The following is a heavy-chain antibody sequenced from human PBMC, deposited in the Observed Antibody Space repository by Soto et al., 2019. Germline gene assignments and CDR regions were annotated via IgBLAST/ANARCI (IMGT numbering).Heavy chain of an antibody. CDR1: GFTFSSYV. CDR2: ISGSGGST. Sequence: GGSLRLSCAASGFTFSSYVMSWVRQAPGKGLEWVSAISGSGGSTYYADSVKGRFTISRDNSKNTLYLQMNSLRAEDTAVYYCAKPGTIFRKGYMDVWGKGTTVTVSS. D-gene: IGHD3-3*01. V-gene: IGHV3-23*01. J-gene: IGHJ6*03. CDR3: AKPGTIFRKGYMDV.